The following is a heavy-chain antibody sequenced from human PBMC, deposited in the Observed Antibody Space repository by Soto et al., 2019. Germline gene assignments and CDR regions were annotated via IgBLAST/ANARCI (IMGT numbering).Heavy chain of an antibody. D-gene: IGHD5-18*01. J-gene: IGHJ4*01. V-gene: IGHV4-34*01. Sequence: NPSETLSLTCAVYGGSFSGYYWSWIRQPPGKGLEWIGEINHSGSTNYNPSLKSRVTISVDTSKNQFSLKLSSVTAADTAVYYCASGYVDTAMSYWRHGTLVTVSS. CDR1: GGSFSGYY. CDR2: INHSGST. CDR3: ASGYVDTAMSY.